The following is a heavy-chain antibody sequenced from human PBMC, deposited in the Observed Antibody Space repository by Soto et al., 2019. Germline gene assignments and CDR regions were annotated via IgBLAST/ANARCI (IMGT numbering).Heavy chain of an antibody. Sequence: QVQLVQSGAEVKKPGASVKVSCKASGYTFTSYGISWVRQAPGQGHEWMGWISAYNGNTNYAQKLQGRVTITTDTSTSTAYMELRSLRSDDTAVYYCARLLNYDSSGYYRYYYGMDVWGQGTTVTVSS. V-gene: IGHV1-18*01. D-gene: IGHD3-22*01. CDR1: GYTFTSYG. J-gene: IGHJ6*02. CDR2: ISAYNGNT. CDR3: ARLLNYDSSGYYRYYYGMDV.